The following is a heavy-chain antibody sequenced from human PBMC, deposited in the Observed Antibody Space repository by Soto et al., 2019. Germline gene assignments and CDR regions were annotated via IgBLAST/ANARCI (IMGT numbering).Heavy chain of an antibody. J-gene: IGHJ3*02. CDR3: ARDSGQVARGAFDI. Sequence: GGSLRLSCAASGFTFSSYAMHWVRQAPGKGLEWVAVISYDGSNKYYADSVKGRFTISRDNSKNTLYLQMNSLRAEDTAVYYCARDSGQVARGAFDIWGQGTMVTVSS. CDR2: ISYDGSNK. D-gene: IGHD5-12*01. CDR1: GFTFSSYA. V-gene: IGHV3-30-3*01.